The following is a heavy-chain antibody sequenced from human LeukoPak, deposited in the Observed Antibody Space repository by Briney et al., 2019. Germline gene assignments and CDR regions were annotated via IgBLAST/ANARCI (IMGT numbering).Heavy chain of an antibody. CDR1: GGSISSDY. CDR3: ARDVARYNWYESKMGYYYYMDV. Sequence: SETLSLTCTVSGGSISSDYWSWIRQPPGKGLEWIGYIYYSGSTNYNPSLKSRVTISVDTSKNQFSLKLSSVTAADTAVYYCARDVARYNWYESKMGYYYYMDVWGKGTTVTVSS. V-gene: IGHV4-59*01. CDR2: IYYSGST. J-gene: IGHJ6*03. D-gene: IGHD1-20*01.